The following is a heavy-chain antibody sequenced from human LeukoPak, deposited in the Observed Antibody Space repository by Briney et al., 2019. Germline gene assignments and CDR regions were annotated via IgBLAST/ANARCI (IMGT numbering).Heavy chain of an antibody. CDR2: IYYGGST. Sequence: SETLSLTCTASGGSISSYYWSWIRQPPGKGLEWIGYIYYGGSTNYNPSLKSRVTISVDTSKNQFSLKLSSVTAADTAVYYCARVGYGDYWFDPWGQGTLVTVSS. J-gene: IGHJ5*02. CDR3: ARVGYGDYWFDP. CDR1: GGSISSYY. V-gene: IGHV4-59*01. D-gene: IGHD4-17*01.